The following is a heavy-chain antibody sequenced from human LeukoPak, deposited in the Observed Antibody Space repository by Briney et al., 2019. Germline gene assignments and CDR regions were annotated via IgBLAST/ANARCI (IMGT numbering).Heavy chain of an antibody. CDR3: ARGGYSGYDAFDI. V-gene: IGHV3-21*01. D-gene: IGHD5-12*01. J-gene: IGHJ3*02. Sequence: GGSLRLSCAASGFTFSSYSMNWVRQAPGKGLEWVSSISSSSSYIYYADSVKGRFTISRDNAKNSLYLQMISLRAEDTAVYYCARGGYSGYDAFDIWGQGTMVTVSS. CDR1: GFTFSSYS. CDR2: ISSSSSYI.